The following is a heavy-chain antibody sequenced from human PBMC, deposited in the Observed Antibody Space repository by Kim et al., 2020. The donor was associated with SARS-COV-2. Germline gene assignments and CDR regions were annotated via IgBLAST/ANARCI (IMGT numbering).Heavy chain of an antibody. V-gene: IGHV3-30*02. CDR3: AKGGRGYGDYFDY. J-gene: IGHJ4*02. D-gene: IGHD4-17*01. Sequence: YADSVKGRFTISRDNSKNTLYLQMNSLRAEDTAVYYCAKGGRGYGDYFDYWGQGTLVTVSS.